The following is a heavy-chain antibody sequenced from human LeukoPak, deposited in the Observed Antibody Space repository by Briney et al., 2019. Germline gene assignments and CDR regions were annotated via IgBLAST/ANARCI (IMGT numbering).Heavy chain of an antibody. Sequence: PGGSLRLSCAASGFTFRDYYMIWIRQAPGKGLEWVSFISSSGSAVSDAASVVGRFTISRDNAKNSLYLQMNSLSSEDTAVYYCARRNGGTGWSFDSWGQGTLVTVSS. V-gene: IGHV3-11*04. J-gene: IGHJ4*02. CDR1: GFTFRDYY. D-gene: IGHD4-23*01. CDR2: ISSSGSAV. CDR3: ARRNGGTGWSFDS.